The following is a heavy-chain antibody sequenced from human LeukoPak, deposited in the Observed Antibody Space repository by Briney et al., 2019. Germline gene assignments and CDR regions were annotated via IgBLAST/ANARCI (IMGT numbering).Heavy chain of an antibody. CDR2: ISGSGGST. Sequence: GGSLRLSCAASGFTFSSYAMSWVRQAPGKGLEWVSAISGSGGSTYYADSAKGRFTVSRDNSKNTLYLQMNSLRVEDTAVYYCAKGVAAAGLLDYWGQGTLVTVSS. V-gene: IGHV3-23*01. CDR3: AKGVAAAGLLDY. CDR1: GFTFSSYA. J-gene: IGHJ4*02. D-gene: IGHD6-13*01.